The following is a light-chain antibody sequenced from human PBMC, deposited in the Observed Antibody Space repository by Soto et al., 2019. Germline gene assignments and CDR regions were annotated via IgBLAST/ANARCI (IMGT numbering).Light chain of an antibody. V-gene: IGKV3D-20*02. CDR2: GAS. CDR1: QSVTSNS. J-gene: IGKJ5*01. CDR3: QQRSNWPPIT. Sequence: EIVLTQSPGTLSLSPGERVTLSCRASQSVTSNSLAWYQQKPGQAPRLLIYGASIRATGIPDRFSGGESGADFTLSISRLEPEDLAVYYCQQRSNWPPITFGQGTRLEIK.